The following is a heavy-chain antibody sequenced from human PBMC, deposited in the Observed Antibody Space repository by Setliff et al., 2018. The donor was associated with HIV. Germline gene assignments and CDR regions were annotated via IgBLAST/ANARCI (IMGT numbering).Heavy chain of an antibody. CDR1: GYTFTSYA. J-gene: IGHJ6*04. CDR3: ARRSAAGMAYNLGDV. D-gene: IGHD6-13*01. CDR2: INTNTGNP. Sequence: PGPSVKVSCKASGYTFTSYAMNWVRQAPGQGLEWMGWINTNTGNPTYAQGFTGRFVFSLDTSVSTAYLQISSLKAEDTAVYYCARRSAAGMAYNLGDVWGKGTTVTVSS. V-gene: IGHV7-4-1*02.